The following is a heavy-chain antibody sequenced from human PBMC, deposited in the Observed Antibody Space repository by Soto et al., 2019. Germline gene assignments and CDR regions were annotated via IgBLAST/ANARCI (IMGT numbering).Heavy chain of an antibody. CDR2: IYYSGST. CDR1: GGSISSYY. V-gene: IGHV4-59*01. D-gene: IGHD6-13*01. J-gene: IGHJ3*02. CDR3: ARDPGQQLLKRGAFDI. Sequence: SETLSLTCTVSGGSISSYYWSWIRQPPGKGLEWIGYIYYSGSTNYNPSLKSRVTISVDTSKNQFSLKLSSVTAADTAVYYCARDPGQQLLKRGAFDIWGQGTMVPVSS.